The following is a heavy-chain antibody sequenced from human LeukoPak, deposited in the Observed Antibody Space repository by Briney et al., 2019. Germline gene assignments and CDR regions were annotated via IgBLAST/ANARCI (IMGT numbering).Heavy chain of an antibody. CDR1: GSTFSNAW. J-gene: IGHJ4*02. CDR3: TTDSSSSWHGGKIY. Sequence: GGSLRLSCAASGSTFSNAWMSWVRQAPGKGLEWVGRIKSKTDGGTTDYAAPVKGRFTISRGDSKNTLYLQMNSLKTEDTAVYYCTTDSSSSWHGGKIYWGQGTLVTVSS. D-gene: IGHD6-13*01. V-gene: IGHV3-15*01. CDR2: IKSKTDGGTT.